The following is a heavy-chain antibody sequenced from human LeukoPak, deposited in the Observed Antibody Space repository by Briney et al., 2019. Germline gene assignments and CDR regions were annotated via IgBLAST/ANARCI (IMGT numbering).Heavy chain of an antibody. CDR1: GFTFSSYA. CDR3: AKETVVLVAPTPDAFDV. J-gene: IGHJ3*01. D-gene: IGHD2-15*01. Sequence: GGPLRLSCAASGFTFSSYAMSWVRQAPGKGLEWVSAISGSGGSTYYADSVKGRFTISRDSSKNTLYLQMNSLRVEDTAVYYCAKETVVLVAPTPDAFDVWGQGTMVTVSS. V-gene: IGHV3-23*01. CDR2: ISGSGGST.